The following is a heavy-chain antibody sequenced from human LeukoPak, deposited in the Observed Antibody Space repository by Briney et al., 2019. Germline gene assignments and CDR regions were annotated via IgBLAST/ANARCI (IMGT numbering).Heavy chain of an antibody. CDR1: GGSFSGYY. J-gene: IGHJ4*02. D-gene: IGHD1-7*01. V-gene: IGHV4-34*01. CDR3: ARGPNYPRRRYLDY. CDR2: INHSGST. Sequence: PSETLSLTCAVYGGSFSGYYWSWIRQPPGKGLEWIGEINHSGSTNYNPSLKSRVTISVDTSKNQFSLKLSSVTAADTAVYYCARGPNYPRRRYLDYWGQGTLVTVSS.